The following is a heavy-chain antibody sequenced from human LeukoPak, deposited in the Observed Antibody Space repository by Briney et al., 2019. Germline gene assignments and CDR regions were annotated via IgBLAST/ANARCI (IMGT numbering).Heavy chain of an antibody. J-gene: IGHJ4*02. CDR3: ARAVGISPFSGTYPFDF. CDR1: GFPFTSYS. Sequence: GGSLRLSCAGSGFPFTSYSMSWVRQAPGKGLEWVSRSSPDGRRTTYADSVKGRFTISRDNVKNTLCLQMNSLRVEDTAVYYCARAVGISPFSGTYPFDFWGQGSLVTVSS. V-gene: IGHV3-74*03. D-gene: IGHD1-26*01. CDR2: SSPDGRRT.